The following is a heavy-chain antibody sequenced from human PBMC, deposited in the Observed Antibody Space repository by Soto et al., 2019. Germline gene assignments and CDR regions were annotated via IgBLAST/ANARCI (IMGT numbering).Heavy chain of an antibody. D-gene: IGHD3-16*01. CDR1: GFTFGSYA. J-gene: IGHJ6*03. CDR3: AKFRGPSYSYYSMDV. Sequence: PGGSLRLSCAASGFTFGSYAMNWLRQAPGRGLVCVSFISGSGRTTYYADSVKGRFTVSRDNSKNTLYLQMNSLRAEDTALYYCAKFRGPSYSYYSMDVWGKGTTVTVSS. V-gene: IGHV3-23*01. CDR2: ISGSGRTT.